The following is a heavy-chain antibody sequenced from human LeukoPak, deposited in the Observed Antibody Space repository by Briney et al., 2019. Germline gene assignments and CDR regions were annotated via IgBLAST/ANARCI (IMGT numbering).Heavy chain of an antibody. CDR2: IKQDGSEK. CDR1: GFTFSSYA. CDR3: ARAYSGYLGPPTYYYYYGMDV. Sequence: PGGSLRLSCAASGFTFSSYAMSWVRQAPGKGLEWVANIKQDGSEKYYVDSAKGRFTISRDNAKNSLYLQMNSLRAEDTAVYYCARAYSGYLGPPTYYYYYGMDVWGQGTTVTVSS. D-gene: IGHD1-1*01. V-gene: IGHV3-7*04. J-gene: IGHJ6*02.